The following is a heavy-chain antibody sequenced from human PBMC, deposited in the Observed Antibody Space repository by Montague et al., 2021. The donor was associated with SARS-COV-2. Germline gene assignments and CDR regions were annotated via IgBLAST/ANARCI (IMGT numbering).Heavy chain of an antibody. D-gene: IGHD3-16*01. CDR2: IKHSGST. J-gene: IGHJ4*02. CDR1: GGSFSGYY. Sequence: SETRSLTCAVYGGSFSGYYWSWIRQPPGKGLEWIGEIKHSGSTNYIPSLKSRVAISVDTSKNQFSLKLSSVTAADTAVYYCARGALTGGKYGFWRCDDTYHLDYWGQGTLVTVAS. CDR3: ARGALTGGKYGFWRCDDTYHLDY. V-gene: IGHV4-34*01.